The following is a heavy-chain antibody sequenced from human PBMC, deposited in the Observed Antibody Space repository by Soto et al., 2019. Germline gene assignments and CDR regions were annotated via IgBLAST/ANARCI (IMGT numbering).Heavy chain of an antibody. V-gene: IGHV3-30-3*01. J-gene: IGHJ4*02. D-gene: IGHD2-15*01. CDR2: ISYDGSNK. Sequence: QVQLVESGGGVVQPGRSLRLSCAASGFTFSSYAMHWVRQAPGKGLEWVAVISYDGSNKYYADSVKGRFTISRDNSKNTLYLQTNSLRAEDTAVYYCARDHGGNDYWGQGTLVTVSS. CDR3: ARDHGGNDY. CDR1: GFTFSSYA.